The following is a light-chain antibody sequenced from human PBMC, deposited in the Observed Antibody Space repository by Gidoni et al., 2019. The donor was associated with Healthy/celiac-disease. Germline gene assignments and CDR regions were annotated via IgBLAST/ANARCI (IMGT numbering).Light chain of an antibody. J-gene: IGKJ3*01. CDR2: AAS. Sequence: DIQLTQSPSSLSASVGDRVTITCRASPGISNYLAWYQQKPGKVPKLLIYAASTLQSGVPSRFSGSGSGTDFTLTISSLQPEDVATYYCKKYNSAPRVTFGPGTKVDIK. CDR3: KKYNSAPRVT. CDR1: PGISNY. V-gene: IGKV1-27*01.